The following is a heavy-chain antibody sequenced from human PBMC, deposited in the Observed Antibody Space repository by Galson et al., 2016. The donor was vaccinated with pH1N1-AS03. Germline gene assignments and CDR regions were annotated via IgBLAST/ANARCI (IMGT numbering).Heavy chain of an antibody. CDR3: AKDKEAVADRRGYFFHD. D-gene: IGHD6-19*01. CDR2: IIGAGGVP. Sequence: SLRLSCAASEFTFSSYAMSWVRQAPGKGLELVASIIGAGGVPYYAGSVKGRFAVSRDTSANTVYLQLDRRRAEDTAVDYCAKDKEAVADRRGYFFHDWGRGTLVTDSS. CDR1: EFTFSSYA. J-gene: IGHJ4*02. V-gene: IGHV3-23*01.